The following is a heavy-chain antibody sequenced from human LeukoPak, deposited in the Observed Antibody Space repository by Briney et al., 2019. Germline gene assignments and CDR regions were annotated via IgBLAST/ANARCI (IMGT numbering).Heavy chain of an antibody. CDR3: ARDGDTSGHFSHNDY. CDR2: VSLDGSKT. D-gene: IGHD3-22*01. CDR1: GFTFGNYG. Sequence: PGGSLRLSCAASGFTFGNYGMHWVRQAPGKGLEWVAIVSLDGSKTYYADSVKGRFTIPRDNSKNTLYLQMNSLRSEDTAVYYCARDGDTSGHFSHNDYWGLGTLVTVSS. V-gene: IGHV3-30*03. J-gene: IGHJ4*02.